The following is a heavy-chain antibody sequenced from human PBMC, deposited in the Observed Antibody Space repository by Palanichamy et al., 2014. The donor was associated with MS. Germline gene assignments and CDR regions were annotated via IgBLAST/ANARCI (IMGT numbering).Heavy chain of an antibody. V-gene: IGHV1-69*04. D-gene: IGHD3-16*01. CDR3: ARAQEGLRLGDYTPRVVDY. J-gene: IGHJ4*02. CDR2: IIPILGIA. Sequence: QVQLVQSGAEVKKPGSSVKVSCKASGGTFSSYAISWVRQAPGQGLEWMGRIIPILGIANYAQKFQGRVTITADKSTSTAYMELSSLRSEDTAVYYCARAQEGLRLGDYTPRVVDYWGQGTLVTVSS. CDR1: GGTFSSYA.